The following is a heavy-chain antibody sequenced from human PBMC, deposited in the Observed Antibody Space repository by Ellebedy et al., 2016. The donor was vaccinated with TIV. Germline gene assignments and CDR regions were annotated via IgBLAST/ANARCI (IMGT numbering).Heavy chain of an antibody. V-gene: IGHV4-4*02. CDR3: ARQDGDYAVLNWFDP. Sequence: SETLSLXXAVSGGSISSSNWWSWVRQPPGKGLEWIGEIYHSGSTNYNPSLKSRVTISVDKSKNQFSLKLTSVTAADTAVYYCARQDGDYAVLNWFDPWGQGTLVTVSS. CDR2: IYHSGST. D-gene: IGHD4-17*01. CDR1: GGSISSSNW. J-gene: IGHJ5*02.